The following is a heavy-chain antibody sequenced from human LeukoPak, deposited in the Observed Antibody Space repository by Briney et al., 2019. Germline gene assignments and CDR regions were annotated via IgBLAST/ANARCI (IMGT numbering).Heavy chain of an antibody. CDR2: IESKIDGGTT. CDR3: TTDVGYDFWSGYSYYFDY. J-gene: IGHJ4*02. CDR1: GFTFSNAW. Sequence: GGSLRLSCAASGFTFSNAWMSWVRQAPGKGLEWVGRIESKIDGGTTDYAAPVKGRFTISRDDSKNTLYLQMNSLKTEDTAVYYCTTDVGYDFWSGYSYYFDYWGQGTLVTVSS. D-gene: IGHD3-3*01. V-gene: IGHV3-15*04.